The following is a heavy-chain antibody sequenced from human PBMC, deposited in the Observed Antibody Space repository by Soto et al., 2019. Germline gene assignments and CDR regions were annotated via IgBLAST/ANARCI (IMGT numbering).Heavy chain of an antibody. CDR2: IVVDSNTA. V-gene: IGHV1-69*06. J-gene: IGHJ4*02. CDR3: ARAIKRWEVNYYFDF. Sequence: QVVLLQSGAEVKEPGSSVRVSCQVSGSTFNNFAFSWVRQAPGHGPEWMGGIVVDSNTAEYSQRFQDRVTITADTSTDTLYMELGSLTCEDTAVYYCARAIKRWEVNYYFDFWGQGTLVTVSS. D-gene: IGHD1-26*01. CDR1: GSTFNNFA.